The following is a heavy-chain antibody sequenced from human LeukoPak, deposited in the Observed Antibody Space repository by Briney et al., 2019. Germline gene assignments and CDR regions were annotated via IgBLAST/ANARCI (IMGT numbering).Heavy chain of an antibody. J-gene: IGHJ4*02. V-gene: IGHV3-48*03. CDR2: ISSSGSTI. D-gene: IGHD6-13*01. Sequence: SGGSLRLSCAASGFTFSSYEMNWVRQAPGKGLEWVSYISSSGSTIYYADSVKGRFTISRDNAKNSLYLQMNSLRAEDTAVYYCARGSSSWYAYWGQGTLVTVSS. CDR3: ARGSSSWYAY. CDR1: GFTFSSYE.